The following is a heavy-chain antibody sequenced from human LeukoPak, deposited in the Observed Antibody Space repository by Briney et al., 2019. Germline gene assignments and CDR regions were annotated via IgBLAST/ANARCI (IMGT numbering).Heavy chain of an antibody. J-gene: IGHJ6*02. Sequence: GASVKVSCKASGYTFTGYYMHWVRQAPGQGLEWMGWINPNSGGTNYAQKFQGRVTMTRDTSISTAYMELSRLRSEDTAVYYCARGQDTTELLYYYGMDVWGQGTTVTVSS. CDR3: ARGQDTTELLYYYGMDV. CDR1: GYTFTGYY. V-gene: IGHV1-2*02. D-gene: IGHD1-1*01. CDR2: INPNSGGT.